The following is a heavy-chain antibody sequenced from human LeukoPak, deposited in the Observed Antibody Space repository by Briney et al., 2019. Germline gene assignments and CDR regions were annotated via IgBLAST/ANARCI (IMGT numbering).Heavy chain of an antibody. J-gene: IGHJ3*02. Sequence: GGSLRLSCAASRVTFSNYWMHWVRQAPGKGLVWVSRINRVGSSTSYADSVRGRFTISRDNARNTLYLQMNSLRAEDTAVYYCASHGDYDAFDIWGQGTMVTVSS. V-gene: IGHV3-74*01. CDR3: ASHGDYDAFDI. CDR2: INRVGSST. CDR1: RVTFSNYW. D-gene: IGHD4-17*01.